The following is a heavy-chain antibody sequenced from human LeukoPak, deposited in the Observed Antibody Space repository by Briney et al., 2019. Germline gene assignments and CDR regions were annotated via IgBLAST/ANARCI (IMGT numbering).Heavy chain of an antibody. CDR2: ISYDGSNK. J-gene: IGHJ3*02. Sequence: PGRSLRLSCAASGFTFSSYGMHWVRQAPGKGLEWVAVISYDGSNKYYADSVKGRFTISRDNSKNTLYLQMNSLRAEDTAVYYCAKSPYYDILTGPEGDAFDIWGQGTMVTVSS. V-gene: IGHV3-30*18. CDR3: AKSPYYDILTGPEGDAFDI. D-gene: IGHD3-9*01. CDR1: GFTFSSYG.